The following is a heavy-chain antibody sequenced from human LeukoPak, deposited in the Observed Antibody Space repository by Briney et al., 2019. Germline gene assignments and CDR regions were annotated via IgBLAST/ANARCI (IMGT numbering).Heavy chain of an antibody. CDR3: ARDPYSGNYGHDYYYYMDV. D-gene: IGHD1-26*01. V-gene: IGHV3-11*04. J-gene: IGHJ6*03. CDR1: EFTFSDYY. Sequence: GGSLRLSCAASEFTFSDYYMSWIRQAPGKGLAWVSYISSTSSTKYYADSVKGRFTISRDNAKNSLYLQMNSLRVEDTAVYYCARDPYSGNYGHDYYYYMDVWGKGTTVTISS. CDR2: ISSTSSTK.